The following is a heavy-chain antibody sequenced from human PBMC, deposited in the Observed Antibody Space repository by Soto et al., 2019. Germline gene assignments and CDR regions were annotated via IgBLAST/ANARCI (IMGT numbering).Heavy chain of an antibody. CDR3: ARVAWGDYYYYGMDV. J-gene: IGHJ6*02. CDR2: IIPIFGTA. V-gene: IGHV1-69*13. D-gene: IGHD3-16*01. Sequence: ASVKVSCKASGGTFSSYAISWVRQAPGQGLEWMGGIIPIFGTANYAQKFQGRVTITADESTSTAYMELSSLRSEDTAVYYCARVAWGDYYYYGMDVWGQGTTGTVSS. CDR1: GGTFSSYA.